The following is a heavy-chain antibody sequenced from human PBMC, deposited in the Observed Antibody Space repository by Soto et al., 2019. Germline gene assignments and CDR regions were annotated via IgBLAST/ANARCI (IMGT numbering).Heavy chain of an antibody. V-gene: IGHV3-23*01. CDR1: GFTFRTYA. D-gene: IGHD4-4*01. J-gene: IGHJ4*02. Sequence: EVQLLESGGGLVQPGGSLRLSCAASGFTFRTYAMSWVRQAPGKGLEWVSSISGTGDDTYYTDSVKGRVTISRDNSNNTLYLQMSSLRAEDTAIYYCAKRVHDSNCDYFDYWGQGTLVTVS. CDR3: AKRVHDSNCDYFDY. CDR2: ISGTGDDT.